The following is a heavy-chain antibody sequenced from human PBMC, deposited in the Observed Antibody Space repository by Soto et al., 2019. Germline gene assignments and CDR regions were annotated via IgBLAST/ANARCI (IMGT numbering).Heavy chain of an antibody. V-gene: IGHV1-46*04. CDR1: GYDFTRHH. D-gene: IGHD2-2*01. CDR2: INPYDGST. J-gene: IGHJ4*02. CDR3: ATDYFSSAPALGDVDY. Sequence: QVQLVQSGAEVTKPGASVRLSCKASGYDFTRHHIHWVRQAPGQGREWMGFINPYDGSTTHERKKQGKITFTRDKSTNSVYMEQSSVIFENAALYYWATDYFSSAPALGDVDYWGRGALVTVSA.